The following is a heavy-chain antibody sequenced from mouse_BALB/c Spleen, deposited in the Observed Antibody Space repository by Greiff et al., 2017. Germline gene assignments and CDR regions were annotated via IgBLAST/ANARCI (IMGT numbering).Heavy chain of an antibody. J-gene: IGHJ2*01. V-gene: IGHV14-3*02. CDR1: GFNIKDTY. Sequence: EVKLMESGAELVKPGASVKLSCTASGFNIKDTYMHWVKQRPEQGLEWIGRIDPANGNTKYDPKFQGKATITADTSSNTAYLQLSSLTSEDTAVYYCAGGNPLDYWGQGTTLTVSS. CDR2: IDPANGNT. D-gene: IGHD2-1*01. CDR3: AGGNPLDY.